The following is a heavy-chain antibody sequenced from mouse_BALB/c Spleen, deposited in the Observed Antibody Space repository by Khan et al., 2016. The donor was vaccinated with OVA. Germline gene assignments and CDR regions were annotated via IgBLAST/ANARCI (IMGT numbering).Heavy chain of an antibody. V-gene: IGHV1S137*01. CDR3: ARSYYGNYYAMDY. D-gene: IGHD2-10*01. Sequence: VQLVESGPELVRPGVSVKISCKGSGYTFTDYAMHWVKQSHAKSLEWIGVISTCSGNTNYNQKFKGKATMTVDKSSSTAYMELARLTSEDSAIYYCARSYYGNYYAMDYWGQGTSVTVSS. CDR2: ISTCSGNT. J-gene: IGHJ4*01. CDR1: GYTFTDYA.